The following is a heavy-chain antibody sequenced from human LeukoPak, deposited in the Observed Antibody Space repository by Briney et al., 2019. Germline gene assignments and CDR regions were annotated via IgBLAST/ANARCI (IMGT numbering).Heavy chain of an antibody. Sequence: SGPTLVKPTQTLTLTCTFSGFSLSTSGVGVGWIRQPPGKALEWLALIYWDDDKRYSPSLKSRLTITKDTSKNQVVLTMTNMDPVDTATYHCAHRRHGYCSTSCYSFDYWGQGTLVTVSS. CDR1: GFSLSTSGVG. CDR2: IYWDDDK. CDR3: AHRRHGYCSTSCYSFDY. J-gene: IGHJ4*02. D-gene: IGHD2-2*01. V-gene: IGHV2-5*02.